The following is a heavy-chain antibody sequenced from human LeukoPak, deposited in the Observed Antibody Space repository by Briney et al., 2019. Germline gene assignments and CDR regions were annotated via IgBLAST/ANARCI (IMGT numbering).Heavy chain of an antibody. CDR3: AKSPFTIPYGLDV. D-gene: IGHD3-3*01. CDR1: GFTFSDYH. J-gene: IGHJ6*02. Sequence: PGGSLRLSCVASGFTFSDYHMTWIRQAPGQGLEWLSYISGGSGFTKYADSVKGRFTISRDNAKNSLYLQMNSLRAEDTAVYYCAKSPFTIPYGLDVWGQGTTVTVSS. CDR2: ISGGSGFT. V-gene: IGHV3-11*06.